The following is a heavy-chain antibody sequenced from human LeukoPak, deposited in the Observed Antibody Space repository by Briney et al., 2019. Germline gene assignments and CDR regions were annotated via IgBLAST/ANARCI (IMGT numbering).Heavy chain of an antibody. Sequence: SETLSLTCTVSGGSISSYYWSWIRQPPGKGLEWIGYIYYSGSTNYNPSLKSRVTISVDTSKNQFSLKLSSVTAADTAVYYCARAGAAGVLRYFDWLRYFDYWGQGTLVTVSS. J-gene: IGHJ4*02. CDR2: IYYSGST. CDR3: ARAGAAGVLRYFDWLRYFDY. V-gene: IGHV4-59*01. D-gene: IGHD3-9*01. CDR1: GGSISSYY.